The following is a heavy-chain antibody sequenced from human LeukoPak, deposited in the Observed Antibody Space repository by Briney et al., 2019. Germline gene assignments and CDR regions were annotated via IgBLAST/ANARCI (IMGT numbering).Heavy chain of an antibody. CDR3: ARVVAAAGTCWFDP. CDR1: GYTFTSYA. CDR2: INTNTGNP. Sequence: ASVKVSCKASGYTFTSYAMNWVRQAPGQGLEWMGWINTNTGNPTYAQGFTGRFVFSLDTSVSTAYLQISSLKAEDTAVYYCARVVAAAGTCWFDPWGQGTLVTVSS. J-gene: IGHJ5*02. D-gene: IGHD6-13*01. V-gene: IGHV7-4-1*02.